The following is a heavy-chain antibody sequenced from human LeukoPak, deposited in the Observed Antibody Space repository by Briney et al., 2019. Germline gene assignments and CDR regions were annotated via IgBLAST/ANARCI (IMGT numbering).Heavy chain of an antibody. CDR3: AIPRLGYCSGGSCYDAFDI. V-gene: IGHV4-39*01. Sequence: SQTLSLTCTVSGGSISSGGYYWSWIRQPPGKGLEWIGSIYYSGSTYYNPSLKSRVAISVDTSKNQFSLKLSSVTAADTAVYYCAIPRLGYCSGGSCYDAFDIWGQGTMVTVSS. CDR1: GGSISSGGYY. D-gene: IGHD2-15*01. J-gene: IGHJ3*02. CDR2: IYYSGST.